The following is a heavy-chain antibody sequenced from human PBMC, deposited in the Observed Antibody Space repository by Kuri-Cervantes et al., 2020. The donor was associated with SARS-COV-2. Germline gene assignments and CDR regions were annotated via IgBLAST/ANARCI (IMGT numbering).Heavy chain of an antibody. V-gene: IGHV3-11*04. D-gene: IGHD3-22*01. CDR3: ARTYYHDRSGYFDYYFDY. Sequence: GGSLRLSCTASGFIFSDYYMTWIRQAPGKGLEWVSNIGPSGTTKYYADSVKGRFTISRDNAKNSLYLQMSSLRAEDTAVYYCARTYYHDRSGYFDYYFDYWGQGTLVTVSS. CDR2: IGPSGTTK. CDR1: GFIFSDYY. J-gene: IGHJ4*02.